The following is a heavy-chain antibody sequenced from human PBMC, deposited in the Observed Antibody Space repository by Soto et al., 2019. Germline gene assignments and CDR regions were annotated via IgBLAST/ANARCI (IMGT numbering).Heavy chain of an antibody. D-gene: IGHD5-12*01. V-gene: IGHV4-30-4*01. CDR1: GGSISNGDYY. CDR3: VRVDMATISIAY. CDR2: IFSSGSS. J-gene: IGHJ4*02. Sequence: QVQLQEAGPGLVKPSQTLSLTCTVSGGSISNGDYYWSWIRQPPGKGLESIAYIFSSGSSNYNPSLKRRVTLSVDTSKSLFSLRLSSVTAADSAVYYCVRVDMATISIAYLGQGPLVTVSS.